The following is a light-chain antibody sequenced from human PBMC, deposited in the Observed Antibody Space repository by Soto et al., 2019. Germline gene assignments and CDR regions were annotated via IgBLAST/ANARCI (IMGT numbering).Light chain of an antibody. V-gene: IGKV3-15*01. CDR3: QQYYNWPLT. J-gene: IGKJ4*01. Sequence: ERGRPQVAGTGSVSAGERATLCGRASQSVSSNLAWYQQKPGQAPRLLIYRASSRTTGIPARFSGSGSGTEFTLIISSLQSEDFAVYYCQQYYNWPLTVGGGTKV. CDR1: QSVSSN. CDR2: RAS.